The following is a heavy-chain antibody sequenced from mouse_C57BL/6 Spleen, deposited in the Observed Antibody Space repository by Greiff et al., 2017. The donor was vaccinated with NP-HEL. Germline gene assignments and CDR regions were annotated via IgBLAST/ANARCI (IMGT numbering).Heavy chain of an antibody. J-gene: IGHJ3*01. CDR3: TAPYYYGSSGY. V-gene: IGHV6-3*01. CDR2: IRLKSDNYAT. CDR1: GFTFSNYW. D-gene: IGHD1-1*01. Sequence: EVQVVESGGGLVQPGGSMKLSCVASGFTFSNYWMNWVRQSPEKGLEWVAQIRLKSDNYATHYAESVKGRFTISRDDSKSSVYLQMNNLRAEDTGIYYCTAPYYYGSSGYWGQGTLVTVSA.